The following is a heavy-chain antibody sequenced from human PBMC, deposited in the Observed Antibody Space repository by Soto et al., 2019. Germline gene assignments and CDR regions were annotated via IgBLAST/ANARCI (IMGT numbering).Heavy chain of an antibody. Sequence: GGSLRLSCAASGFAFRSYSMNWVRRAPGKGLEWVSHISGSSSAIYYADSVKGRFTISRDNAKNSLYLQMNSLRDEDTALYYCARDRPGDYAADYWGQGTQVTVSS. D-gene: IGHD4-17*01. CDR3: ARDRPGDYAADY. CDR1: GFAFRSYS. J-gene: IGHJ4*02. V-gene: IGHV3-48*02. CDR2: ISGSSSAI.